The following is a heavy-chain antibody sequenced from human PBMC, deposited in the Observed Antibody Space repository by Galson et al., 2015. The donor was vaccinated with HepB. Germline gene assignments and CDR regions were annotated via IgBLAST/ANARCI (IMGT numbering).Heavy chain of an antibody. CDR2: ISGSGTST. V-gene: IGHV3-23*01. CDR3: AKVPPYCGDDCNSSPFDN. J-gene: IGHJ4*02. CDR1: GFSFSSYA. D-gene: IGHD2-21*02. Sequence: SLRLSCAASGFSFSSYAMSWVRQAPGKGLEWVSGISGSGTSTYYAESVRGRFTISRDNSKKTVFMDMKSLRVDDTAVYYCAKVPPYCGDDCNSSPFDNWGQGTPVTVSS.